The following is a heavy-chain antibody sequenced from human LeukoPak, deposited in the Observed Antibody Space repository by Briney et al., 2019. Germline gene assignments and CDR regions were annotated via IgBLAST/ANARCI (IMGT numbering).Heavy chain of an antibody. D-gene: IGHD6-13*01. V-gene: IGHV4-34*01. CDR3: ARGRRQLVRSWGY. CDR2: INHSGST. CDR1: GGSFSGYY. J-gene: IGHJ4*02. Sequence: SETLSLTCAVYGGSFSGYYWSWIRQPPGRGLEWIGEINHSGSTNYNPSLKSRVTISVYTSKNQFSLKLTSVTAADTAVYYCARGRRQLVRSWGYWGQGTLVTVSS.